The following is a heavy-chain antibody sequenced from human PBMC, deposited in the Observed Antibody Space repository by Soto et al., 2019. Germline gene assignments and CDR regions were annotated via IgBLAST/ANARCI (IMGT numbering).Heavy chain of an antibody. CDR3: AKEGSGSYYDNWFDP. Sequence: GGSLRLSCKGFGFSFSYYAMSWVRQAPGKGLEWVSFISVSGNTTYSADSVKGRFTTSRDNAKNTIYLQMNGLRAAETAIYYCAKEGSGSYYDNWFDPWGQGTLVTVSS. V-gene: IGHV3-23*01. CDR1: GFSFSYYA. CDR2: ISVSGNTT. J-gene: IGHJ5*02. D-gene: IGHD3-10*01.